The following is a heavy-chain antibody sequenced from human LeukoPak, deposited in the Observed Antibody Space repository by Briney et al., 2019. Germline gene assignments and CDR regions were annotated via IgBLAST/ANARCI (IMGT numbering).Heavy chain of an antibody. CDR3: AGGGGLLYRWWDNYFDY. V-gene: IGHV7-4-1*02. Sequence: ASVKVSCKASGYTFTSYAMNWVRQAPGQGLEWMGWINTNTGNPTYARGFTGRFVFSLDTSVSTAYLQISSLKAEDTAVYYCAGGGGLLYRWWDNYFDYWGQGTLVTVSS. J-gene: IGHJ4*02. D-gene: IGHD3-3*01. CDR2: INTNTGNP. CDR1: GYTFTSYA.